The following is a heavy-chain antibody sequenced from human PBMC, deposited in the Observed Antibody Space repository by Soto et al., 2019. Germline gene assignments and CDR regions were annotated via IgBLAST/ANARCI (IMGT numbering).Heavy chain of an antibody. Sequence: ASVKVSCKASGYTFTCYGISWVRQAPGQGLEWMGWISAYNGNTNYAQKLQGRVTMTTDTSTSTAYMELRSLRSDDTAVYYCARDSYYDSSGYYFYYYGMDVWGQGTTVTVSS. CDR2: ISAYNGNT. D-gene: IGHD3-22*01. J-gene: IGHJ6*02. CDR1: GYTFTCYG. V-gene: IGHV1-18*01. CDR3: ARDSYYDSSGYYFYYYGMDV.